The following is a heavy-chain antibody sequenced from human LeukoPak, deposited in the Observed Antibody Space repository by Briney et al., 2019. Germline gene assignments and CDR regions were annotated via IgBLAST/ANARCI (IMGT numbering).Heavy chain of an antibody. Sequence: SQTLSLTCTVSGGSISSGDYYWSWIRQPPGKGLEWIGYIYYSGSTYYNPSLKSRVTMSVDRSKNQFSLKLSSVTAADTAVYYCARGEGPEYFQHWGQGTLVTVSS. CDR2: IYYSGST. J-gene: IGHJ1*01. CDR3: ARGEGPEYFQH. V-gene: IGHV4-30-4*01. CDR1: GGSISSGDYY.